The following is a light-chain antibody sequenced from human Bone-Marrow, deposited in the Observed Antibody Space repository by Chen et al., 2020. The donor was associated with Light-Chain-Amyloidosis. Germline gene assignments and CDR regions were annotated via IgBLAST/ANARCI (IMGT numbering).Light chain of an antibody. V-gene: IGKV2-28*01. CDR1: QSLLQSNGYKY. Sequence: DIVMSQSPLSLPVTPGEPASISCRSSQSLLQSNGYKYLAWYLQTPGQSPQFLIYLGSNRASGVPDRCSGSGSGTDFTLKISRVEGEDVGGYYCMQAIQAPWTYGQGTKVEIK. CDR2: LGS. J-gene: IGKJ1*01. CDR3: MQAIQAPWT.